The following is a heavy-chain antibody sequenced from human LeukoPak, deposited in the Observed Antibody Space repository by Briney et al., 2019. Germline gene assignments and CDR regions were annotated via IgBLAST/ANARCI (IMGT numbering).Heavy chain of an antibody. CDR3: ARDRGYKAFDI. CDR2: IKEDGSLT. D-gene: IGHD5-18*01. CDR1: GFTFSTSW. Sequence: PGGSLRLSCAASGFTFSTSWMDWVRQAAGKELEWVANIKEDGSLTFYVDSVKGRFTISRDNAKNSLYLQMNSLRVDDTAVYYCARDRGYKAFDIWGQGTMVTVSS. V-gene: IGHV3-7*03. J-gene: IGHJ3*02.